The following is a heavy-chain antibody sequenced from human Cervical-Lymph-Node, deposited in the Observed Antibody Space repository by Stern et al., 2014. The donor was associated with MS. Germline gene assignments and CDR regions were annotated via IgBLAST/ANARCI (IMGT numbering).Heavy chain of an antibody. CDR1: GGSISSSSYY. J-gene: IGHJ4*02. Sequence: LQLQESGPGLVKPSETLSLTCTVSGGSISSSSYYWGWIRQPPGKGLEWIGSIYYSGSTYYNPSLKSRVTISVDTPKNQFPLKLSSVTAADTAVYYCATTSRDGYNFGYWGQGTLVTVSS. CDR3: ATTSRDGYNFGY. D-gene: IGHD5-24*01. CDR2: IYYSGST. V-gene: IGHV4-39*01.